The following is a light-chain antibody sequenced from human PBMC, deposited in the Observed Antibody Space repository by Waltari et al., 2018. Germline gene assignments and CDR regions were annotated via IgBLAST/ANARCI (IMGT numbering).Light chain of an antibody. J-gene: IGLJ3*02. CDR3: ASYTNSDSEV. V-gene: IGLV2-14*01. Sequence: QSALTQPASVSGSPGQSITISCTGTSGDVVGYNYVSWFQQHPGKVPKLIISDVSNRPSGVSDRFSGSKSGNTASLTISGLQAEDEASYYCASYTNSDSEVFGGGTKVTVL. CDR1: SGDVVGYNY. CDR2: DVS.